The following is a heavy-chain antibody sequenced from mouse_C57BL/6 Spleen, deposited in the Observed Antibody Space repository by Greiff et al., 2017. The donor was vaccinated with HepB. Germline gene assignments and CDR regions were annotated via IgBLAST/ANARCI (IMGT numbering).Heavy chain of an antibody. CDR2: IYPSDSET. CDR1: GYTFTSYW. J-gene: IGHJ3*01. Sequence: QVQLQQPGAELVRPGSSVKLSCKASGYTFTSYWMDWVKQRPGQGLEWIGNIYPSDSETHYNQKFKDKATLTVDKSSSTAYMQLSSLTSEDSAVYYCASLDSSGYGFAYWGQGTLVTVSA. CDR3: ASLDSSGYGFAY. V-gene: IGHV1-61*01. D-gene: IGHD3-2*02.